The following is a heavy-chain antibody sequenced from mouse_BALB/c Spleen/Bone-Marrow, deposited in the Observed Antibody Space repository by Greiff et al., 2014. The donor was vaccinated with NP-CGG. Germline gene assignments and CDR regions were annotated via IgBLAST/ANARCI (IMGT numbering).Heavy chain of an antibody. D-gene: IGHD2-1*01. Sequence: EVQLVESGPDLVKPSQSLSLTCTVTGYSITSGYSWHWIRQFPGNKLEWMGYIHYSGSTNYNPSLKSRISITRDTSTNQFFLQLKSVTTQDTATYYGARREGNHAAWFAYWGQGTLVTVSA. CDR1: GYSITSGYS. CDR2: IHYSGST. J-gene: IGHJ3*01. V-gene: IGHV3-1*02. CDR3: ARREGNHAAWFAY.